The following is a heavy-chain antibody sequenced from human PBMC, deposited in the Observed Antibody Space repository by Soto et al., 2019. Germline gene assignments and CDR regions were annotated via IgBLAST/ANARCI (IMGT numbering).Heavy chain of an antibody. Sequence: PSETLSLTCAVSGASPTSDDYYWSWIRQPPGKGLEWIGYIYHSGSTSYNPSLKSRVSISIDTSQNQFSLKLTSLTAADTAVYYCTRDPIFYYASSGYGGSYFDYWGQGSRVTVSS. J-gene: IGHJ4*02. CDR3: TRDPIFYYASSGYGGSYFDY. V-gene: IGHV4-30-4*01. CDR2: IYHSGST. D-gene: IGHD3-22*01. CDR1: GASPTSDDYY.